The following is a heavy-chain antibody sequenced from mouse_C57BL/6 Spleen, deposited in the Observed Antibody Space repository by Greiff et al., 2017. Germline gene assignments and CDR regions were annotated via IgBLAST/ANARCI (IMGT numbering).Heavy chain of an antibody. CDR2: IDPSDSYT. CDR3: ATNDYGSSSHWYFDV. D-gene: IGHD1-1*01. V-gene: IGHV1-69*01. CDR1: GYTFTSYW. Sequence: QVQLQQPGAELVMPGASVKLSCKASGYTFTSYWMHWVKQRPGQGLEWIGEIDPSDSYTNYNQKFKGKSTLTVDKSSSTAYMQLSSLTSEDSAVYYCATNDYGSSSHWYFDVWGTGTTVTVSS. J-gene: IGHJ1*03.